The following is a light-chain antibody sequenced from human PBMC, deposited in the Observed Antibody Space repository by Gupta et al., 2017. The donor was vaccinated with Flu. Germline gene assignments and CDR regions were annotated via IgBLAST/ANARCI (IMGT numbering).Light chain of an antibody. Sequence: DRVTITCRASQSINNCLALYQQKPGKAPKLLIYKASSLQSGVPSRFSGSGSGTEFSLTISSLQPDDFAIYYCHQYNSYSPETFGQGTKLEIK. V-gene: IGKV1-5*03. CDR3: HQYNSYSPET. J-gene: IGKJ2*01. CDR1: QSINNC. CDR2: KAS.